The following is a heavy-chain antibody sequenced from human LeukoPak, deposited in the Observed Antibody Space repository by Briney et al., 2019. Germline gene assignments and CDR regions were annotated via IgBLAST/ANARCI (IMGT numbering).Heavy chain of an antibody. CDR3: ARVASDYHYYYGMDV. CDR1: GYTFTSYD. Sequence: ASVKVSCKASGYTFTSYDINWVRQATGQGLEWMGWMNPSSGNTGYAQKFQGRVTMTRDTSISTAYMELSSLRSEDTAVYFCARVASDYHYYYGMDVWGQGTTVTVSS. CDR2: MNPSSGNT. V-gene: IGHV1-8*01. J-gene: IGHJ6*02.